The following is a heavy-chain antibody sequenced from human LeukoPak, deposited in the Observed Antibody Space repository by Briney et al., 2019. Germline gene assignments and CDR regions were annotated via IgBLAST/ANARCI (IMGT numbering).Heavy chain of an antibody. V-gene: IGHV4-59*01. J-gene: IGHJ4*02. CDR2: IYYTGST. Sequence: PSETLSLTCTVSGGSINGYYWSWVRQPPGKGLEWIGYIYYTGSTNYNPSLKSRVTISVDTSKNQFALRLSSVTAADTAVYYCAREGDYDSSGYWTDYWGQGTLVTVSS. D-gene: IGHD3-22*01. CDR1: GGSINGYY. CDR3: AREGDYDSSGYWTDY.